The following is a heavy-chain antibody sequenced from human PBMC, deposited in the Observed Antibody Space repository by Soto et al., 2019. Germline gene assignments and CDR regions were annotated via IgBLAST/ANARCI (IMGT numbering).Heavy chain of an antibody. CDR3: AKYRRTAAEGFTLDY. J-gene: IGHJ4*02. Sequence: PSETLSLTCTVSGDSINNYYWSWIRQPPGKRLEWIGYIYYTGSTTYNPSLESRVTMFVDTSKNQFFLKLSSVNAADTAVYYCAKYRRTAAEGFTLDYWGRGTLVTVSS. D-gene: IGHD6-13*01. CDR1: GDSINNYY. V-gene: IGHV4-59*01. CDR2: IYYTGST.